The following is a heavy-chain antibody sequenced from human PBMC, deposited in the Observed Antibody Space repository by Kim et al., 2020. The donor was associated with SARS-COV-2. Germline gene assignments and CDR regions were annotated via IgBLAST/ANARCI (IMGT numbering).Heavy chain of an antibody. J-gene: IGHJ4*02. Sequence: AYSVKGLFTISRDNSKKTLYLQMNSLRAEDTAVYYCASVILTGYYSLLDYWGQGTLVTVSS. CDR3: ASVILTGYYSLLDY. D-gene: IGHD3-9*01. V-gene: IGHV3-30*07.